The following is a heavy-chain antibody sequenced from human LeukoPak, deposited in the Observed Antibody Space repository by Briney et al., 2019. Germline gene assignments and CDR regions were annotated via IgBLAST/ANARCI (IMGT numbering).Heavy chain of an antibody. D-gene: IGHD1-26*01. CDR2: VYSDGKA. J-gene: IGHJ4*02. Sequence: GGSLRLSCAASGFTVSTNYMSWARQAPGKGLEWVSVVYSDGKACYADAVKGRFTISKDSSRNTLYLQMNSLRAEDTAVYYCEGWERPFDYWGQGTLVTVSS. CDR3: EGWERPFDY. CDR1: GFTVSTNY. V-gene: IGHV3-53*01.